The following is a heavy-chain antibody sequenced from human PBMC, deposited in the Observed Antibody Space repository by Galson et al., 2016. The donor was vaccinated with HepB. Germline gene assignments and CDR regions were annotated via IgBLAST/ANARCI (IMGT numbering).Heavy chain of an antibody. Sequence: PALVKPPQTLTLTCTFSGFSLSTTEVGVGWIRQPPGKALEWLALIYWDDNEWHSPSLKSRLTITKDTSRNQVVLTMTNMDPVDTATYYVPHTSGWVSDYWGQGTLVTVS. V-gene: IGHV2-5*02. J-gene: IGHJ4*02. CDR3: PHTSGWVSDY. CDR1: GFSLSTTEVG. CDR2: IYWDDNE. D-gene: IGHD6-19*01.